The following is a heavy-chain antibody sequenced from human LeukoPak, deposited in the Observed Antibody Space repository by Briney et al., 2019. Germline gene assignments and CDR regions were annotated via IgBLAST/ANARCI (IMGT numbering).Heavy chain of an antibody. D-gene: IGHD2-15*01. CDR1: GFTFSSYS. Sequence: GGSLRLSCAASGFTFSSYSMQWVRQAPGRGLEWVSHISSGGSTIYYADSVKGRFTISRDNAKESLYLQMSSLRDEDTAVYYCVFPYWQDLDLWGQGTLVTVSS. CDR3: VFPYWQDLDL. J-gene: IGHJ5*02. V-gene: IGHV3-48*02. CDR2: ISSGGSTI.